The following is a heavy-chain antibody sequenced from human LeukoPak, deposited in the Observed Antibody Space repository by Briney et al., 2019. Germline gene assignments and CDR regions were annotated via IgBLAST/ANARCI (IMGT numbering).Heavy chain of an antibody. D-gene: IGHD3-22*01. CDR1: VGSLSSSSYY. CDR3: ARDEDYYDSSGLDP. V-gene: IGHV4-61*02. Sequence: SQTLSLTCTVSVGSLSSSSYYSSWIRQPAGKGLEWIGRIYTSGSTNYNPSLKSRVTISVDTSKNQFSLKLSSVTAADTAVYYSARDEDYYDSSGLDPWGQGTLVTVSS. J-gene: IGHJ5*02. CDR2: IYTSGST.